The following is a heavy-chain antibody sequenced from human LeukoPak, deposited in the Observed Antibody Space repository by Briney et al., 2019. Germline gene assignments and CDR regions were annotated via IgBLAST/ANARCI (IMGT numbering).Heavy chain of an antibody. CDR3: AKDLWSCSSTSCQPDAFDI. V-gene: IGHV3-64*01. CDR1: GFTFSSYA. D-gene: IGHD2-2*01. Sequence: QPGGSLRLSCAASGFTFSSYAMHWVRQAPGKGLEYVSAISSNGGSTYYANSVKGRFTISRDNSKNTLYLQMGSLRAEDTAVYYCAKDLWSCSSTSCQPDAFDIWGQGTMVTVSS. CDR2: ISSNGGST. J-gene: IGHJ3*02.